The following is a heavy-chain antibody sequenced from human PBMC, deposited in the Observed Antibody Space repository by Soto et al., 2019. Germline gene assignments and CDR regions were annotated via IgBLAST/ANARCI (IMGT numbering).Heavy chain of an antibody. V-gene: IGHV1-18*01. CDR3: AGDLAGRIVAVYGRNFDY. CDR2: ISAYNGNT. J-gene: IGHJ4*02. CDR1: GYTFTSYG. D-gene: IGHD6-19*01. Sequence: QVQLVQSGAEVKKPGASVKVSCKASGYTFTSYGISWVRQAPGQGLEWMGWISAYNGNTNYAQKLQGRVTMTTDTSTSTAYMELRSLRSDDSAVYYCAGDLAGRIVAVYGRNFDYWGQGTLVTVSS.